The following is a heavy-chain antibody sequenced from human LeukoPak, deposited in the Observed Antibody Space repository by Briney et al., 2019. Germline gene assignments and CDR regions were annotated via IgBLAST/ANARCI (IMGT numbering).Heavy chain of an antibody. D-gene: IGHD1-1*01. CDR3: ARRNNFGYFDY. CDR1: GGSTSSSSYY. CDR2: IYYSGST. Sequence: SEXLSLTCTVSGGSTSSSSYYWDWLRQPPGRGREWIGSIYYSGSTYYNSSLNSRVTISVDTSKNQFSLKLSSVTAADTAVYYCARRNNFGYFDYWGQGALVTVSS. V-gene: IGHV4-39*01. J-gene: IGHJ4*02.